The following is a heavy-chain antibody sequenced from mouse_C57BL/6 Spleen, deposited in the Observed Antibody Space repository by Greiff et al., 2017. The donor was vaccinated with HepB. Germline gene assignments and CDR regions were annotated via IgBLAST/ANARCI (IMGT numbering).Heavy chain of an antibody. CDR1: GYAFSSSW. Sequence: QVQLQQSGPELVKPGASVKISCKASGYAFSSSWMNWVKQRPGKGLEWIGRIYPGDGDTNYNGKFKGQATLTADKSSSTAYMQLSSLTSEDSAVYFCARSTGTEFDYWGQGTTLTVSS. D-gene: IGHD4-1*02. J-gene: IGHJ2*01. CDR2: IYPGDGDT. CDR3: ARSTGTEFDY. V-gene: IGHV1-82*01.